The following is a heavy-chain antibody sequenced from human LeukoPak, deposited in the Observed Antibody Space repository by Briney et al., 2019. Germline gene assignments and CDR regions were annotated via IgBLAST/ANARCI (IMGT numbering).Heavy chain of an antibody. J-gene: IGHJ4*02. V-gene: IGHV4-34*01. CDR1: GDSITSGGYY. Sequence: PSQTLSLTCTVSGDSITSGGYYWSWIRQPPGKGLEWIGEINHSGSTNYNPSLKSRVTISVDTSKNQFSLKLSSVTAADTAVYYCARGWDTADYWGQGTLVTVSS. CDR3: ARGWDTADY. D-gene: IGHD5-18*01. CDR2: INHSGST.